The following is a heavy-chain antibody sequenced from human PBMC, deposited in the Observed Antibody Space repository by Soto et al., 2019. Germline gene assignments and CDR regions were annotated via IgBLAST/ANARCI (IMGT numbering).Heavy chain of an antibody. Sequence: GGSLRLSCAASGFTFSRYGMHWVRQAPGKGLEWVAVIWYDGSNKYYADSVKGRFTISRDNSKNTLYLQMSSLRAEDTAVYYCARDLVAYDFWRSYYYYGMDVWGQGTTVNVSS. V-gene: IGHV3-33*01. J-gene: IGHJ6*02. D-gene: IGHD3-3*01. CDR1: GFTFSRYG. CDR3: ARDLVAYDFWRSYYYYGMDV. CDR2: IWYDGSNK.